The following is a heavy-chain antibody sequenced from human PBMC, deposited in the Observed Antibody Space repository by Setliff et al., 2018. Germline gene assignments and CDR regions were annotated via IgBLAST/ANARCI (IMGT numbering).Heavy chain of an antibody. V-gene: IGHV3-23*01. D-gene: IGHD3-3*01. CDR1: GFTFSSYA. Sequence: PGGSLRLSCAASGFTFSSYAITWVRQAPGKGLEWVSMISGSAQTTYYADSVKGRFIISRDKSKNTLYLQMNSLRVEDTAVYYGAKDLWRGQGIWGQGTMVTVSS. CDR3: AKDLWRGQGI. CDR2: ISGSAQTT. J-gene: IGHJ3*02.